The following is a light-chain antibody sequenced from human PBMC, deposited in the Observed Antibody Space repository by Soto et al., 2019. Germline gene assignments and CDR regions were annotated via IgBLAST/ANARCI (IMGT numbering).Light chain of an antibody. Sequence: NFMLTQPHSVSESPGKTVTISCTRSSGSIASNYVQWYQQRPGSSPTTVIYEDNQRPSGVPDRFSGSIDSSSNSASLTISGLKTDDEADYYCQSYDSSSHWVFGGGTKLTVL. J-gene: IGLJ3*02. CDR1: SGSIASNY. CDR3: QSYDSSSHWV. V-gene: IGLV6-57*01. CDR2: EDN.